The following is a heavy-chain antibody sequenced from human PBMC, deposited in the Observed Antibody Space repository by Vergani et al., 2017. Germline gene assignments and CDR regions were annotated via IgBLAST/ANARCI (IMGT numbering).Heavy chain of an antibody. V-gene: IGHV4-31*03. CDR3: ARGAVSLASNAFDI. J-gene: IGHJ3*02. D-gene: IGHD2-15*01. CDR1: GGSISSGGYY. Sequence: QVQLQESGPGVVKPSQTLSLTCTVSGGSISSGGYYWSWIRQHPGKGLEWIGYIYYSGSTYYNPSLKSRVTISVDTSKNQFSLKLSSVTAADTAVYYCARGAVSLASNAFDIWGQGTMVTVSS. CDR2: IYYSGST.